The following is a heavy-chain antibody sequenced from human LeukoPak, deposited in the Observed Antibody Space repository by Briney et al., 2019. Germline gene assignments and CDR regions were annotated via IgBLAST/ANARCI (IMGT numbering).Heavy chain of an antibody. CDR1: GCTFSSYG. CDR2: IRYDGSKK. V-gene: IGHV3-30*02. CDR3: AKCLKSLDYYYHMDV. Sequence: GGSLRLSCAASGCTFSSYGMHWVRQARGKALQGVALIRYDGSKKYYADSVKGRFTISRDNSKNTLILQMNSLRAEDTAVYYCAKCLKSLDYYYHMDVWGKGTTVTVSS. D-gene: IGHD3-16*01. J-gene: IGHJ6*03.